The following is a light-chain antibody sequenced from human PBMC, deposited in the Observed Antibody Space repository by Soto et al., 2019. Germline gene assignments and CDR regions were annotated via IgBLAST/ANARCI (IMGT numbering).Light chain of an antibody. CDR1: QAISSY. CDR3: HQLDSYPLT. J-gene: IGKJ4*01. CDR2: AAY. Sequence: DIQLTQAPSFLSACAGDRVSITCRASQAISSYLAWYQQKPGKAHKLLIYAAYTLQSGVQSRFSGSRSGTEFTLTIRSLQPEDFAAYYCHQLDSYPLTFGGGTKVDIK. V-gene: IGKV1-9*01.